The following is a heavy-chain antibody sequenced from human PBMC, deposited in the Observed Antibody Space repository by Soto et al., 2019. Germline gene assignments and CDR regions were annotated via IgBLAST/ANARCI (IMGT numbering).Heavy chain of an antibody. CDR2: ISGSGDST. V-gene: IGHV3-23*01. Sequence: GWSLRLSCAASGFTFSSYGMSWVRQAPGKGLEWVSGISGSGDSTYYADSVKGRFTISRDTSKKTLYLQMNSLRDQDTAVYYCAKAYDSCGYPLVYLHYWGQGT. J-gene: IGHJ4*02. CDR3: AKAYDSCGYPLVYLHY. CDR1: GFTFSSYG. D-gene: IGHD3-22*01.